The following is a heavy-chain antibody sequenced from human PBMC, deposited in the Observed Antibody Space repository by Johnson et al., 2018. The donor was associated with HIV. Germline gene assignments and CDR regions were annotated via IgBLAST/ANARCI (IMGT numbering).Heavy chain of an antibody. CDR3: TTGLMSAFDM. V-gene: IGHV3-20*04. J-gene: IGHJ3*02. CDR1: GFTFDDYG. CDR2: IIRDATTA. D-gene: IGHD3-16*01. Sequence: VQLVESGGSMVRPGGSRRLSCAVSGFTFDDYGMSWVRQAPGKGLEWVSGIIRDATTAIYADSVKGRFTISRDNAKNTLYLQMDSLRAEDTAVYYCTTGLMSAFDMWGQGTMVTVSS.